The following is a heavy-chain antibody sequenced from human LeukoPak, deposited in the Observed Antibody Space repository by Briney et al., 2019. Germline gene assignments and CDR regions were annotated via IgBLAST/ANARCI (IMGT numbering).Heavy chain of an antibody. D-gene: IGHD3-10*01. V-gene: IGHV3-20*04. CDR1: GFTFDDYG. Sequence: PGGSLRLSCAASGFTFDDYGMSWVRQAPGKGLEWVSGINWNGGSTGYADSVKGRFTISRDNAKNSLYLQMNSLRAEDTALYCCVRDYYGSGSYDSWGQGTLVTVSS. CDR2: INWNGGST. CDR3: VRDYYGSGSYDS. J-gene: IGHJ4*02.